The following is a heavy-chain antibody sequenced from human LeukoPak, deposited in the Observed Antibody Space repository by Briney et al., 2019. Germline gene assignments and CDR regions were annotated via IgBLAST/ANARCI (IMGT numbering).Heavy chain of an antibody. D-gene: IGHD2-2*01. CDR1: GNTFSDYY. Sequence: ASVKVSCKASGNTFSDYYIHWVRQAPGQGLEWMGWISPNNGGTNYAQKFQGRVTMTRDTSISTAYMELSRLRSDDTVVYYCARERYCSSTSCSYFDYWGQGTLVTVSS. J-gene: IGHJ4*02. V-gene: IGHV1-2*02. CDR3: ARERYCSSTSCSYFDY. CDR2: ISPNNGGT.